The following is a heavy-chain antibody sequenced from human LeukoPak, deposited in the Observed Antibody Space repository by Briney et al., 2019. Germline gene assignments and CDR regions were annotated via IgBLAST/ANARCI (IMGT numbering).Heavy chain of an antibody. Sequence: ASVTVSCKASGYTFTSYGISWVRQAPGQGLEWMGRISAYNGNTNYAQKLQGRVTMTTDTSTSTAYMELRSLRSDDTAVYYCARDPHGGSYFDYWGQGTLVTVSS. CDR1: GYTFTSYG. V-gene: IGHV1-18*01. J-gene: IGHJ4*02. CDR2: ISAYNGNT. D-gene: IGHD1-26*01. CDR3: ARDPHGGSYFDY.